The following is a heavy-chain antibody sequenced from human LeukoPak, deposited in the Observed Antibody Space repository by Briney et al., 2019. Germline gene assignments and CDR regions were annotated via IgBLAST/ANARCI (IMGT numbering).Heavy chain of an antibody. CDR2: ISYDGSNE. CDR1: GFTFSSYT. D-gene: IGHD6-6*01. CDR3: ARDACEQLAEDCYYYYMDV. Sequence: PGGSLRLSCAASGFTFSSYTMHWVRQAPGKGLEWVALISYDGSNEYFADSVKGRFTISRDNSKNTLYLQTNSLRAEDTAVYYCARDACEQLAEDCYYYYMDVWGKGTTVTVSS. J-gene: IGHJ6*03. V-gene: IGHV3-30*01.